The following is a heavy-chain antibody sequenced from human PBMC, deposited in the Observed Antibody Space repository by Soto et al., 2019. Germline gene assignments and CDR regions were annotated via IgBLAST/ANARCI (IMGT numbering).Heavy chain of an antibody. D-gene: IGHD3-16*01. Sequence: SETLSLTCTVSGGSISSSSYYWGWIRQPPGKGLEWIGSIYYSGSTYYNPSLKSRVTISVDTSKNQFSLKLSSVTAADTAVYYCAGPFRGADDVYAFDIWGQGTMVTVSS. CDR3: AGPFRGADDVYAFDI. CDR1: GGSISSSSYY. J-gene: IGHJ3*02. V-gene: IGHV4-39*07. CDR2: IYYSGST.